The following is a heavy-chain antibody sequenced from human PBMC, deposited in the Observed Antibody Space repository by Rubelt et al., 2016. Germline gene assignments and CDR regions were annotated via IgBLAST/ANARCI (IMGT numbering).Heavy chain of an antibody. D-gene: IGHD6-13*01. Sequence: QVQLQQWGAGLVKPSETLSLTCTVSGGSISSYYWSWIRQPPGKGLEWIGYIYYSGSTNYNPSLKGGVTISVDTSKIQFSLKRSAVTAADTAVYYCARAGIAAAGTTPFDYWGQGTLVTVSS. CDR3: ARAGIAAAGTTPFDY. CDR1: GGSISSYY. CDR2: IYYSGST. J-gene: IGHJ4*02. V-gene: IGHV4-59*01.